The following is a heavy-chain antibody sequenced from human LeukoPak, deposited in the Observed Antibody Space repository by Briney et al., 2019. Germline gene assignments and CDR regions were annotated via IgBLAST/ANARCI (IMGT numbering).Heavy chain of an antibody. J-gene: IGHJ4*02. CDR3: TLYDSSGYYPEL. CDR2: IYYSGST. CDR1: SGSISSYY. Sequence: SETLSLTCTVSSGSISSYYWSWIRQPPGKGLEWLGYIYYSGSTNYNPSLKSRVTISVDTSKNQFSLKLSSVTAADTAVYYCTLYDSSGYYPELWGQGTLVTVSS. V-gene: IGHV4-59*01. D-gene: IGHD3-22*01.